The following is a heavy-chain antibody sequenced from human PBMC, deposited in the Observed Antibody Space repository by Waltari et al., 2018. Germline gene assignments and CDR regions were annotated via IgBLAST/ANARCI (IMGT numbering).Heavy chain of an antibody. CDR1: GGSISSYY. CDR3: ARDFGGITGTTDI. CDR2: IYYSGST. Sequence: QVQLQESGPGLVKPSETLSLTCTVSGGSISSYYWSWIRQPPGKGLEWIGYIYYSGSTNYNPSLKIRVTISVDTSKNQFSLKLSSVTAADTAVYYCARDFGGITGTTDIWGQGTMVTVSS. V-gene: IGHV4-59*01. J-gene: IGHJ3*02. D-gene: IGHD1-7*01.